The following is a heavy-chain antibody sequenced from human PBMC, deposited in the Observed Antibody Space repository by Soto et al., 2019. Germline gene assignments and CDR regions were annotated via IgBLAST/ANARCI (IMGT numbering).Heavy chain of an antibody. CDR1: GFTFSSYG. J-gene: IGHJ4*02. Sequence: QVQLVESGGGVVQPGRSLRLSCAASGFTFSSYGMHWVRQAPGKGLEWVAVIWYDGSNKYYADSVKGRFTISRDNSKNTLYLQLNSLRAEDTAVYYCARDRGAYSSSLRNWGQGTLVTVSS. V-gene: IGHV3-33*01. CDR2: IWYDGSNK. CDR3: ARDRGAYSSSLRN. D-gene: IGHD6-6*01.